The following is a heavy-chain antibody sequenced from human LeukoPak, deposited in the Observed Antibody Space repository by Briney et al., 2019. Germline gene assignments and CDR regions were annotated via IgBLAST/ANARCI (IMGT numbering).Heavy chain of an antibody. V-gene: IGHV4-59*01. CDR1: GGSISSYY. Sequence: KPSETLSLTCTVSGGSISSYYWSWIRQPPGKGLEWIGYIYYSGSTNYNPSLKSRVTISVDTSKNQFSLKLSSVTAADTAVYYCARVTADLRRSAFDIWGQGTMVTGSS. J-gene: IGHJ3*02. D-gene: IGHD2-21*02. CDR2: IYYSGST. CDR3: ARVTADLRRSAFDI.